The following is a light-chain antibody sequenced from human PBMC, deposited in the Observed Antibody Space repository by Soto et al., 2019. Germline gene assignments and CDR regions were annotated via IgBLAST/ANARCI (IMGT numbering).Light chain of an antibody. J-gene: IGLJ2*01. V-gene: IGLV2-14*01. Sequence: QSALTQPASVSGSPGQSITISCTGTISDVGGYNYVSWYQHHPGRAPKLLIYEVTNRPSGVSDRFSGSKSGNTASLTISGLQAEDEADYYCNSYTSSSTLVFGGGTKVTVL. CDR1: ISDVGGYNY. CDR3: NSYTSSSTLV. CDR2: EVT.